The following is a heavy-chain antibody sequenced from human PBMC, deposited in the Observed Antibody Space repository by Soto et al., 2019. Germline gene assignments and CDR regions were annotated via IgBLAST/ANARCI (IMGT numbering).Heavy chain of an antibody. CDR2: ISSSSSYT. Sequence: QVQLVESGGGLVKPGGSLRLSCAASGFTFSDYYMSWIRQAPGKGLEWVSYISSSSSYTNYADSAKGRFTISRDNAKNSLYLQMNSLRAEDTAVYYCARVSGSGFWSGYYSNWFDPWGQGTLVTVSS. J-gene: IGHJ5*02. CDR3: ARVSGSGFWSGYYSNWFDP. D-gene: IGHD3-3*01. V-gene: IGHV3-11*06. CDR1: GFTFSDYY.